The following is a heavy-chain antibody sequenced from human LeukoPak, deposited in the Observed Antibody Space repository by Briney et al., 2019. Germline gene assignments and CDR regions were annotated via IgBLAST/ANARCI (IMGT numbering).Heavy chain of an antibody. V-gene: IGHV3-21*01. CDR3: VRGSASSSWYDRFDF. CDR1: GFTFSNHK. D-gene: IGHD6-13*01. J-gene: IGHJ4*02. CDR2: ISSGSRYI. Sequence: PGGSLRLSCVASGFTFSNHKMNWVRQAPGKGLEWVSSISSGSRYISYGGSVKGRFTISRDNAKNSLYLLMNSLRAEDSAVYYCVRGSASSSWYDRFDFWGQGTLVIVSS.